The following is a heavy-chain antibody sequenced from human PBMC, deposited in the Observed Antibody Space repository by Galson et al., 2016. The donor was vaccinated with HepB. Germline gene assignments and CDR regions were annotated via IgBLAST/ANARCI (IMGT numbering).Heavy chain of an antibody. Sequence: SLRLSCAASGFTFSSHVMSCVRQAPGKGLEWVSGIGASGGSTYYADSVKGRFTISRDNSKNTLYLQMNSLRAEDTDVYYCAKSLIVGPTMNWYFDLWGRGTLVTVSS. CDR2: IGASGGST. V-gene: IGHV3-23*01. D-gene: IGHD1-26*01. CDR3: AKSLIVGPTMNWYFDL. CDR1: GFTFSSHV. J-gene: IGHJ2*01.